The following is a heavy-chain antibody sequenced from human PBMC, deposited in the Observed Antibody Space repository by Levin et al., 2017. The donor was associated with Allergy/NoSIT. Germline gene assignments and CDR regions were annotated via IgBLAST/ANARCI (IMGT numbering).Heavy chain of an antibody. D-gene: IGHD3-3*01. Sequence: SETLSLTCTVSGGSISSSSYYWGWIRQPPGKGLEWIGSIYYSGITYYNPSLKSRVTISVDTSKNQFSLELNSVTAADTALYYCARDFRSGYSEFDPWGQGTLVTVSS. CDR2: IYYSGIT. V-gene: IGHV4-39*07. CDR3: ARDFRSGYSEFDP. CDR1: GGSISSSSYY. J-gene: IGHJ5*02.